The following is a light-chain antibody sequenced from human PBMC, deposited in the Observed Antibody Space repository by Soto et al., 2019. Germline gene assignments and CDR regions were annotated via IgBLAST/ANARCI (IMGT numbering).Light chain of an antibody. Sequence: QSSLTQLVSVSGSPGQSITISCTGTSGDVGTYNYVSWYLQHPGKAPKLMIYDVSNRPSGVSNRLSGSKSGNTASLTISGLQAEDEADYYCSSYSSRSTRYVFGTGTKVTVL. V-gene: IGLV2-14*01. J-gene: IGLJ1*01. CDR3: SSYSSRSTRYV. CDR2: DVS. CDR1: SGDVGTYNY.